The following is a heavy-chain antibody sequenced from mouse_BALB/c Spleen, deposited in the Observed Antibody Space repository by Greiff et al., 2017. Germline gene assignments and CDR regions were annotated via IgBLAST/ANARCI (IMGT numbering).Heavy chain of an antibody. D-gene: IGHD1-2*01. J-gene: IGHJ1*01. V-gene: IGHV14-3*02. CDR2: IDPANGNT. Sequence: EVQLQQSGAELVKPGASVKLSCTASGFNIKDTYMHWVKQRPEQGLEWIGRIDPANGNTKYDPKFQGKATITADTSSNTAYLQLSSLTSEDTAVYYCARSGLRLLWYFDVWGAGTTVTVSS. CDR3: ARSGLRLLWYFDV. CDR1: GFNIKDTY.